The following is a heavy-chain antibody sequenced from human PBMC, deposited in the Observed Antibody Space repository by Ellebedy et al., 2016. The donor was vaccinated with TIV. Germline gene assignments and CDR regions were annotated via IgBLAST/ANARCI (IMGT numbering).Heavy chain of an antibody. D-gene: IGHD3-10*01. CDR2: INHSGST. Sequence: SETLSLTCAVYGGSFSGYYWSWIRQPPGKGLEWIGEINHSGSTNYNPSLKSRVTISVDTSKNQFSLKLSSVTAADTAVYYCACSMVRGVYRSEYWGQGTLVTVSS. CDR1: GGSFSGYY. V-gene: IGHV4-34*01. CDR3: ACSMVRGVYRSEY. J-gene: IGHJ4*02.